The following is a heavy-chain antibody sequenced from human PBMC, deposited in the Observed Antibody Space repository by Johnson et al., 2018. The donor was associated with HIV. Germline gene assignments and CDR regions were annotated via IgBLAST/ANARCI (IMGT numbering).Heavy chain of an antibody. V-gene: IGHV3-30-3*01. CDR3: AREGKDAFDI. Sequence: QVTLVESGGGLVQPGGSLRLSCVASGFTVSSSYMSWVRQAPGKGLEWVAVISYDGSNKYYADSVKGRFTISRDNSKNTLYLQMNSLRAEDTAVYYCAREGKDAFDIWGQGTMVTVSS. D-gene: IGHD3-10*01. CDR1: GFTVSSSY. CDR2: ISYDGSNK. J-gene: IGHJ3*02.